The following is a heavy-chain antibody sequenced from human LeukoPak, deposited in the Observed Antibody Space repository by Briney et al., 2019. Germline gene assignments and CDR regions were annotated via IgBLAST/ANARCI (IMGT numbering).Heavy chain of an antibody. CDR3: ARGGVTTVTTLLLRHWFDP. CDR1: GYTFTSYY. J-gene: IGHJ5*02. V-gene: IGHV1-46*01. D-gene: IGHD4-17*01. Sequence: ASVKVSCKASGYTFTSYYMHWVRQAPGQGLEWMGIINPSGGSTSYAQKFQGRVTMTRDTSTSTVYMELSSLRSKDTAVYYCARGGVTTVTTLLLRHWFDPWGQGTLVTVSS. CDR2: INPSGGST.